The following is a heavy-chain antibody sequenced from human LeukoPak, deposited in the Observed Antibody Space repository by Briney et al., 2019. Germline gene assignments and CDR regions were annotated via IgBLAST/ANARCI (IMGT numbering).Heavy chain of an antibody. Sequence: SETLSLTCAVYGGSFSGYYWSWIRQPPGKGLEWIGEINHSGSTNYNPSLKSRVTISVDTSKNQFSLKLSSVTAADTAVYCCARAPSITIFGASWFDPCGQGTLVTVSS. CDR3: ARAPSITIFGASWFDP. J-gene: IGHJ5*02. D-gene: IGHD3-3*01. CDR1: GGSFSGYY. CDR2: INHSGST. V-gene: IGHV4-34*01.